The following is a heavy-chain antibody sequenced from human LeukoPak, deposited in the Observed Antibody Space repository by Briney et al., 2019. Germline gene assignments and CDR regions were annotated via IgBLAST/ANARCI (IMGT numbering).Heavy chain of an antibody. CDR1: GLTFSDYA. CDR2: ITSGFTE. Sequence: PGGSLRLSCAASGLTFSDYAMSGVRQAPGEGLEWGSGITSGFTEHYADSVKGRFTISRDNFKNTFHLQMNSLRAEDTAVYYCAKDYSVSRVGDVFLEYWGQGTLVTVSA. D-gene: IGHD1-26*01. CDR3: AKDYSVSRVGDVFLEY. V-gene: IGHV3-23*01. J-gene: IGHJ4*02.